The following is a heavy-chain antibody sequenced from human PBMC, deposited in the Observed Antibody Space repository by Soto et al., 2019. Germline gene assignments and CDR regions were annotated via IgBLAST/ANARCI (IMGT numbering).Heavy chain of an antibody. Sequence: ASVKVSFKTFGFTYTNYVLFWVRQAPGQRLEWVGWIHAGNGNTESSEKFQGRVTLTTDTSASTAYMELSSLRSDDTALYYCARDVFYHVGTGSTSNFFDFWGQGHLVTVSS. V-gene: IGHV1-3*01. CDR3: ARDVFYHVGTGSTSNFFDF. CDR1: GFTYTNYV. CDR2: IHAGNGNT. D-gene: IGHD3-3*01. J-gene: IGHJ4*02.